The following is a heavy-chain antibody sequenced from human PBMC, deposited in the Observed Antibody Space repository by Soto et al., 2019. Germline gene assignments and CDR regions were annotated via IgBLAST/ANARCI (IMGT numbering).Heavy chain of an antibody. D-gene: IGHD3-10*01. CDR2: IIPILRIA. J-gene: IGHJ5*02. V-gene: IGHV1-69*02. CDR3: ARVRGDPSPWFDP. Sequence: QVQLVQSGAEVKKPGSSVKVSCKASGGTFSSYTISWVRQATGQGLEGMGRIIPILRIANYAQKFQGRVTITADKSTSTAYMELSSLRSEDTAVYYCARVRGDPSPWFDPWGQGTLVTVSS. CDR1: GGTFSSYT.